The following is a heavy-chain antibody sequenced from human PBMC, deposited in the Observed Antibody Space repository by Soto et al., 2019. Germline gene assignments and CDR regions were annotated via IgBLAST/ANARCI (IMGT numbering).Heavy chain of an antibody. D-gene: IGHD6-13*01. V-gene: IGHV4-39*07. CDR2: IFYSGST. CDR3: ARDSSSYNYYYCYMDV. J-gene: IGHJ6*03. Sequence: SETLSLTCTFSGDSVSSSYYYWGWIRQPPAKGLEWIGSIFYSGSTNYNPSLKSRVTISVDTSKNQFSLKLSSVTAADTAVYYCARDSSSYNYYYCYMDVWGKGTTVTVSS. CDR1: GDSVSSSYYY.